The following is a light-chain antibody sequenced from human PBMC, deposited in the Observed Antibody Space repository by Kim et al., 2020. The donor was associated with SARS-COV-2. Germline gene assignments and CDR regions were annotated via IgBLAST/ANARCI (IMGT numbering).Light chain of an antibody. CDR2: KVS. Sequence: DVVLTQSPLSLPVTLGQSASISCRSSHSLVHYDGNTYLNWFQQRPGQSPRRLIHKVSNRDFGVPDRFSGSGSVTDFTLTISRMEAEDVAVYDCMQGTHWTPGGTFGQGTKVDI. V-gene: IGKV2-30*02. CDR3: MQGTHWTPGGT. CDR1: HSLVHYDGNTY. J-gene: IGKJ1*01.